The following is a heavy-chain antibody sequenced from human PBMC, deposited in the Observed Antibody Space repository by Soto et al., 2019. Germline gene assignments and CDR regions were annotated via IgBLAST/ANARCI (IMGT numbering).Heavy chain of an antibody. V-gene: IGHV2-5*02. Sequence: SGPTLVNPTQTLTLTCTFSGFSLSTSGVGVGWIRQPPGKALEWLALIYWDDDMRYSPSLKSRLTITKDTSKNQVVLTMTNVDPVDTATYYCAQRRYSSSWYWFDPWGQGTLVTVSS. CDR3: AQRRYSSSWYWFDP. J-gene: IGHJ5*02. D-gene: IGHD6-13*01. CDR1: GFSLSTSGVG. CDR2: IYWDDDM.